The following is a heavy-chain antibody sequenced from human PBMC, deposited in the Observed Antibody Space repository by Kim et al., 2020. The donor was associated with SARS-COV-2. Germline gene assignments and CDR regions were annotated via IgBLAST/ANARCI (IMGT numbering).Heavy chain of an antibody. V-gene: IGHV1-2*02. CDR2: LNLNNGGT. Sequence: ASVKVSCRASGYTLTGYYMHWVRLAPGQGLEWMGWLNLNNGGTNYAQNFQGRVTLTRDTSISTAYMELSSLRSDDTAVYYCATERGGTYYPDYWGQGTLVTVSS. CDR3: ATERGGTYYPDY. J-gene: IGHJ4*02. D-gene: IGHD1-26*01. CDR1: GYTLTGYY.